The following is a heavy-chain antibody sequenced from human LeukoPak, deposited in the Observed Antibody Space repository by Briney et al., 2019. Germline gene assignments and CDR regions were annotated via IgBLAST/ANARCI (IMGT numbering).Heavy chain of an antibody. CDR3: ARCEWELLTYFDY. D-gene: IGHD1-26*01. J-gene: IGHJ4*02. CDR2: ISSSSSTI. CDR1: GFTFSSYS. V-gene: IGHV3-48*02. Sequence: GGSLRLSCAASGFTFSSYSMNWVRQAPGKGLEWVSYISSSSSTIYCADSVKGRFTISRDNAKNSLYLQMNSLRDEDTAVYYCARCEWELLTYFDYWGQGTLVTVSS.